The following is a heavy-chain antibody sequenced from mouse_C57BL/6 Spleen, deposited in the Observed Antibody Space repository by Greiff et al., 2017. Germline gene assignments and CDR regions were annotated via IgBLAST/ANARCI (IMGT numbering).Heavy chain of an antibody. Sequence: EVKLVESGGGLVKPGGSLKLSCAASGFTFSSYAMSWVRQTPEKRLEWVATISDGGSYTYYPDNVKGRFTISRDNAKNNLYLQMSHLKSEDTAMYYCARETGWLLPFDYWGQGTTLTVSS. D-gene: IGHD2-3*01. V-gene: IGHV5-4*01. J-gene: IGHJ2*01. CDR1: GFTFSSYA. CDR3: ARETGWLLPFDY. CDR2: ISDGGSYT.